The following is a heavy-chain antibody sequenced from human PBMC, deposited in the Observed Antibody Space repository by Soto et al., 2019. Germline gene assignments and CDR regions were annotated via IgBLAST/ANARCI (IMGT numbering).Heavy chain of an antibody. J-gene: IGHJ4*02. D-gene: IGHD5-12*01. CDR2: IYYSGST. Sequence: SETLSLTCTVSGGSISSYYWSWIRQPPGKGLEWIGYIYYSGSTNYNPSLKSRVTISVDTSKNQFSLKLSSVTAADTAVYYCARASDGYQGNFDDSGQGTLVTVSS. CDR1: GGSISSYY. V-gene: IGHV4-59*01. CDR3: ARASDGYQGNFDD.